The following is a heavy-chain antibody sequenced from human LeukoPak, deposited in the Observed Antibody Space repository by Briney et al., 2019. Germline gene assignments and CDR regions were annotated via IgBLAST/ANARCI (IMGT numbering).Heavy chain of an antibody. V-gene: IGHV3-30*04. J-gene: IGHJ5*02. CDR2: ISYDGSNK. Sequence: PGGSLRLSCAASGFTFSSYAMHWVRQAPGKGLEWVAVISYDGSNKYYADSVEGRFTISRDNSKNTLYLQMNSLRAEDTAVYYCARDNSDYIGLRGYNWFDPWGQGTPVTVSS. CDR1: GFTFSSYA. CDR3: ARDNSDYIGLRGYNWFDP. D-gene: IGHD4-11*01.